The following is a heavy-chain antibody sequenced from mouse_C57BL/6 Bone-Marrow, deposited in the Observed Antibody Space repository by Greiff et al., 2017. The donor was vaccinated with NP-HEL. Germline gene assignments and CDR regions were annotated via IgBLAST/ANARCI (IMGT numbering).Heavy chain of an antibody. CDR2: INPYNGGT. CDR3: ARSIGDY. CDR1: GYTFTDYY. V-gene: IGHV1-19*01. Sequence: EVKLQESGPVLVKPGASVKMSCKASGYTFTDYYMNWVKQSHGKSLEWIGVINPYNGGTSYNQKFKGKATLTVDKSSSTAYMELNSLTSEDSAVYYCARSIGDYWGQGTTLTVSS. J-gene: IGHJ2*01. D-gene: IGHD2-14*01.